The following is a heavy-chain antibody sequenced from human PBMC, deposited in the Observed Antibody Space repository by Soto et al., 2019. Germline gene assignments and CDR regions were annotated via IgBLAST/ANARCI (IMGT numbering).Heavy chain of an antibody. Sequence: PSETLSLTCAVSCGSISSGGYSLSWIRQPPGKGLEWIGYIYHSGSTYYNPSLKSRVTISVDRSKNQFSLKLSSVTAADTAVYYCARVPDRWGQGTLVTVSS. V-gene: IGHV4-30-2*01. CDR3: ARVPDR. CDR1: CGSISSGGYS. D-gene: IGHD2-2*01. CDR2: IYHSGST. J-gene: IGHJ5*02.